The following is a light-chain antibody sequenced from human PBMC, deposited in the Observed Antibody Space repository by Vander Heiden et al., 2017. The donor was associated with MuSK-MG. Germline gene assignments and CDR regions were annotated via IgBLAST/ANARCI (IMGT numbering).Light chain of an antibody. V-gene: IGLV4-69*01. CDR2: LNNDGSH. Sequence: QLVLTQSPSASASLGASVKLTCTLSSGHSTYAIAWHQQQPEKGPRYLMKLNNDGSHSKGDGIPDRFSGSSSGAARYLTISSLQSEDEAEYYCQTWGTATVVFGGGTKLTVV. CDR3: QTWGTATVV. CDR1: SGHSTYA. J-gene: IGLJ2*01.